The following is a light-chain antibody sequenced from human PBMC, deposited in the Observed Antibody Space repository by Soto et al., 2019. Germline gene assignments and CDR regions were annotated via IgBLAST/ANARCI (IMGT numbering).Light chain of an antibody. J-gene: IGKJ3*01. Sequence: DIQMTQSPSSLSAFVGDTVTISCRATDSIDRYINWYQQKPGQAPRDLITAASTLESGVPSRFSGSGSGTDFTLQINHLHPEDFATYYCQRTYNAPFTFGPGTKVAIK. V-gene: IGKV1-39*01. CDR2: AAS. CDR1: DSIDRY. CDR3: QRTYNAPFT.